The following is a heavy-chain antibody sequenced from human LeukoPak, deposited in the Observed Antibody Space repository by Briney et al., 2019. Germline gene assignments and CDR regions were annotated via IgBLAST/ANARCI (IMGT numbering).Heavy chain of an antibody. CDR3: ARQYCSGGSCYLRFYFFDY. CDR1: GGSISSYY. V-gene: IGHV4-59*08. D-gene: IGHD2-15*01. CDR2: IYYSGST. Sequence: PSETLSLTCTVSGGSISSYYWSWLRQPPGKGLEWIGYIYYSGSTNSNPTLKSRVTISVDTSKNQFSLKLSSVTAADTAVYYCARQYCSGGSCYLRFYFFDYWGQGTLVTVSS. J-gene: IGHJ4*02.